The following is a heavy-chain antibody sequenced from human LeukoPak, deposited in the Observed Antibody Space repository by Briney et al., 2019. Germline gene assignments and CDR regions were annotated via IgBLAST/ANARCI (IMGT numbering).Heavy chain of an antibody. D-gene: IGHD3-22*01. Sequence: SETLSLTCTVSGGSISSGGYYWSWIRQHPGKGLEWIGYISYTGSTHYNPSLKSRVTISVDTSKNQFSLKLASMTAADTAVYYCAGHRPDSSGYMDFDYWGQGTLVTVSS. V-gene: IGHV4-31*03. CDR1: GGSISSGGYY. CDR3: AGHRPDSSGYMDFDY. J-gene: IGHJ4*02. CDR2: ISYTGST.